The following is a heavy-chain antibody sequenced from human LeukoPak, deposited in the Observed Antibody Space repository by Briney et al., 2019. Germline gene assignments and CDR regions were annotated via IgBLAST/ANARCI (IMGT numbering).Heavy chain of an antibody. CDR1: GGSISSGGYY. CDR3: ARDRLEYLDY. D-gene: IGHD1-1*01. J-gene: IGHJ4*02. Sequence: KPSETLSLTCTVSGGSISSGGYYWSWIRQHPGKGLEWIGYIYYSGSTYYNPSLKSRVTISVDTSKNQFSLKLSSVTAADTAVYYCARDRLEYLDYWGQGTLVTVSS. CDR2: IYYSGST. V-gene: IGHV4-31*03.